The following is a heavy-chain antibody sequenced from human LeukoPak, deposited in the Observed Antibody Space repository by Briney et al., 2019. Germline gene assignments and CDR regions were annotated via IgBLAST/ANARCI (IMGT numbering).Heavy chain of an antibody. D-gene: IGHD5-12*01. V-gene: IGHV3-48*01. CDR2: IGISSGNT. Sequence: GGSLRLSCAASGFTFSAYSMNWVRQAPGKGLEWISYIGISSGNTKYADSVKGRFTISGDKAKNSLYLQMNSLRVEDTAVYYCARDYEYAFDNWGQGALVTVSS. J-gene: IGHJ4*02. CDR1: GFTFSAYS. CDR3: ARDYEYAFDN.